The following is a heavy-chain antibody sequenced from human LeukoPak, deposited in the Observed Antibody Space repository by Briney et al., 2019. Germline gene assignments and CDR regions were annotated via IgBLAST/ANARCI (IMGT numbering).Heavy chain of an antibody. CDR2: IYSGGST. V-gene: IGHV3-66*04. CDR3: ARHSSSWFLPTQCLDP. CDR1: GFTVSSNH. J-gene: IGHJ5*02. Sequence: PGGSLRLSCAASGFTVSSNHMSWVRQAPGKGLEWVSVIYSGGSTYYADSVKGRFTISRDNSKNTLYLQMNSLRAEDTAVYYCARHSSSWFLPTQCLDPWGQGTLVTVSS. D-gene: IGHD6-13*01.